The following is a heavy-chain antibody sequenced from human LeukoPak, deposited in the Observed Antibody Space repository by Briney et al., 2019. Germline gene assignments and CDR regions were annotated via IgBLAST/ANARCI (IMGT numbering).Heavy chain of an antibody. CDR2: ISAYNGNT. J-gene: IGHJ6*03. CDR1: GYTFTSYG. V-gene: IGHV1-18*01. CDR3: ARDLYDSSGYDYMDV. Sequence: ASVKVSCKASGYTFTSYGISWVRQAHGQGLEWMGWISAYNGNTNYAQKLQGRVTMTTDTSTSTAYMELRSLRSDDTAVYYCARDLYDSSGYDYMDVWGKGTTVTVSS. D-gene: IGHD3-22*01.